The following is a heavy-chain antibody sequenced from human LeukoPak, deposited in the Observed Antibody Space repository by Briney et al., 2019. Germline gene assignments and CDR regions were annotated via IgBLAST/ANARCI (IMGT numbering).Heavy chain of an antibody. CDR2: IKHDGGDK. CDR1: GFTFSNYW. D-gene: IGHD3-9*01. J-gene: IGHJ4*02. Sequence: GGSLRLSCAASGFTFSNYWMSWVRQAPGKGLEWVANIKHDGGDKHYVDTVKGRFTIARDSAKNSLNPQMNSLRAEDTAVYYCARGGNYDILTGYIFDYWGQGTLVTVSS. V-gene: IGHV3-7*03. CDR3: ARGGNYDILTGYIFDY.